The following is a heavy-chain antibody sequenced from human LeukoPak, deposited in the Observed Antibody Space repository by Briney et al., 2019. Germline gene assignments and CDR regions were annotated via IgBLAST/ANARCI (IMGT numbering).Heavy chain of an antibody. CDR1: GYTFTSYG. CDR3: ARWFGEDEAYYYYYMDV. V-gene: IGHV1-18*01. CDR2: ISAYNGNT. Sequence: ASVKVSCKASGYTFTSYGISWVRQAPGQGLEWMGWISAYNGNTNYAQKLQGRVTMTTDTSTSAAYMELRSLRSDDTAVYYGARWFGEDEAYYYYYMDVWGKGTTVTISS. D-gene: IGHD3-10*01. J-gene: IGHJ6*03.